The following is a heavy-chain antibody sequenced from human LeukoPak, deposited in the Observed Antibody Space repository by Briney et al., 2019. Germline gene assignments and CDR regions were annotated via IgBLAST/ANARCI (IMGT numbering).Heavy chain of an antibody. V-gene: IGHV3-13*01. J-gene: IGHJ4*02. Sequence: PGGSLRLSCAASGFPFIDYDMHWVRQVIGKGLEWVSAIGIRGDTHYSGSVKGRFTISRENAESSLYLQMNSLRAEDTAVYYCARGGIQVSGIDEFDYWGQGTLVTVSS. CDR2: IGIRGDT. CDR1: GFPFIDYD. D-gene: IGHD6-19*01. CDR3: ARGGIQVSGIDEFDY.